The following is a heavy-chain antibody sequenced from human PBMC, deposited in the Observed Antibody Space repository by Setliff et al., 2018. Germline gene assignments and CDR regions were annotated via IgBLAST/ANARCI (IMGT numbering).Heavy chain of an antibody. Sequence: SVKVSCKASGGTFRSYGISWVRQAPGQGPEWVGGIIPNFGTTSYAQKFQGRVTITKDESTNTAYMELSSLISDDTAVFYCEREVVVVKSAIYYYYYMDVWGKVTTVTVS. D-gene: IGHD2-2*01. CDR1: GGTFRSYG. J-gene: IGHJ6*03. CDR2: IIPNFGTT. V-gene: IGHV1-69*05. CDR3: EREVVVVKSAIYYYYYMDV.